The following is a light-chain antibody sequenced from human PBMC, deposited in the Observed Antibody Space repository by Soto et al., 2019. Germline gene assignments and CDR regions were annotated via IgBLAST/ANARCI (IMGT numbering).Light chain of an antibody. CDR3: QLGYHTPFT. V-gene: IGKV1-39*01. CDR2: AAS. Sequence: DIQMTQSPSSLSASVGDRVTITCRASQSISSYLNWYQQKSGEAPKLLIYAASSLQSGVPSRFSGSGSETEFTLTISSLQPEDFATYYCQLGYHTPFTFGPGTKVDSK. J-gene: IGKJ3*01. CDR1: QSISSY.